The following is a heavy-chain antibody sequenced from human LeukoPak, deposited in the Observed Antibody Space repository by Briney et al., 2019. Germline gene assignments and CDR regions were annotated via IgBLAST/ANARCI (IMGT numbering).Heavy chain of an antibody. D-gene: IGHD3-10*01. CDR3: AKSGFTMVRGARVDFDY. V-gene: IGHV3-30*18. J-gene: IGHJ4*02. CDR1: GFTFSSYG. CDR2: ISYDGSNK. Sequence: GGSLRLSCAASGFTFSSYGMHWVRQAPGKGLEWVAVISYDGSNKYYADSVKGRFTISRDNSKNTLYLQMNSLRAEDTAVYYCAKSGFTMVRGARVDFDYWGQGTLVTVSS.